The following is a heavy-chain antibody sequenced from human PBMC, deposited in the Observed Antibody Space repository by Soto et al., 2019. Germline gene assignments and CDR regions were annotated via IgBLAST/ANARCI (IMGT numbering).Heavy chain of an antibody. CDR3: ARSAISPSGGLIGAFDF. V-gene: IGHV1-3*05. CDR1: GYTFTAYA. J-gene: IGHJ4*02. D-gene: IGHD3-16*02. CDR2: INAGNGNT. Sequence: QVQLVQSGAEEKKPGASVKVSCETSGYTFTAYAIHWVRQAPGQRLEWMGWINAGNGNTRCAQKFQTRLTITRDTSASTAYMHLSSLRFEDTAVYYCARSAISPSGGLIGAFDFWGQGNLVAVSS.